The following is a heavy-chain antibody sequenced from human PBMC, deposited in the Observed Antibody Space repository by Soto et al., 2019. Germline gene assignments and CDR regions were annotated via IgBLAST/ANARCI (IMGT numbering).Heavy chain of an antibody. CDR1: GLSFSSYA. V-gene: IGHV3-23*01. CDR3: AKDRGNYFDY. D-gene: IGHD1-1*01. CDR2: ISGSGGST. Sequence: GSLRLPYAASGLSFSSYAMSWVRQAPGKGLEWVSAISGSGGSTYYADSVKGRFTISRENSKNTLYLQMNSLRAEDTDVYYCAKDRGNYFDYWGRGTLVTVPS. J-gene: IGHJ4*02.